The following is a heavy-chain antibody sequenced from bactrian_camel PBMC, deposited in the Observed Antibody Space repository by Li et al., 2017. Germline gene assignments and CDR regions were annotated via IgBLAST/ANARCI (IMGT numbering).Heavy chain of an antibody. CDR1: EYTLRHFS. V-gene: IGHV3S9*01. CDR2: IDSDGST. Sequence: QVQLVESGGGAVQAGGSLRLSCTASEYTLRHFSMGWFRQAPGKEGEGAAVIDSDGSTYYADSVKGRFTISKDSASNTLLLQMNSLKPEDTAMYYCAALWERYGSCTWSVNYLGQGTQVTVS. CDR3: AALWERYGSCTWSVNY. D-gene: IGHD2*01. J-gene: IGHJ4*01.